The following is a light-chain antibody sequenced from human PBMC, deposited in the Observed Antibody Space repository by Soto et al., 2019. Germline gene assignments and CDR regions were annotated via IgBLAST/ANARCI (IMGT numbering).Light chain of an antibody. V-gene: IGLV1-40*01. J-gene: IGLJ1*01. Sequence: AGYDVHWYQQLPGTAPKLLIYSNKNRPSGVPDRFSGSKSGTSASLAITGLQAEDEADYYCQSYDSSLSGSVFGTGTKVTVL. CDR3: QSYDSSLSGSV. CDR1: AGYD. CDR2: SNK.